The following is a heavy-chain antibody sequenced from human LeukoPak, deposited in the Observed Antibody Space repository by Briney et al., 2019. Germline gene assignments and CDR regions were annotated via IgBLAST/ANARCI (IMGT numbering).Heavy chain of an antibody. CDR2: IYHSGST. J-gene: IGHJ3*01. V-gene: IGHV4-4*02. D-gene: IGHD5-12*01. CDR1: GGFISSGNW. Sequence: PSGTLYGTCAVSGGFISSGNWWSWVRQPPGKGLEWIGEIYHSGSTNYNPSLKSRVTISVDKSKNQFSVKLSSVSAADTAVYYCAREKVRLWLRFYDGFDGWCQGTMVTVSS. CDR3: AREKVRLWLRFYDGFDG.